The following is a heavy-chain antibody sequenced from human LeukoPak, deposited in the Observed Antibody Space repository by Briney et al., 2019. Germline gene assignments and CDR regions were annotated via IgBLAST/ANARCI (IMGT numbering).Heavy chain of an antibody. CDR3: ARDHHPRLAGFFDY. V-gene: IGHV3-53*01. Sequence: QPGGSLRLSCAASGFTVISNYMSWVRQAPGKGLEWVSVIYSGGNTYYADSVEGRFTISRDNSKNTLYLQMKTLKAEDTAVYYCARDHHPRLAGFFDYWGQGTLVTVSS. CDR1: GFTVISNY. J-gene: IGHJ4*02. D-gene: IGHD3-3*02. CDR2: IYSGGNT.